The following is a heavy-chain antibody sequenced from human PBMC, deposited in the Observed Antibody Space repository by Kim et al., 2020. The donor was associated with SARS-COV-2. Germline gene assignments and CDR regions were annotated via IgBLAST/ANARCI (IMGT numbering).Heavy chain of an antibody. CDR1: GFTFSSYG. J-gene: IGHJ4*02. Sequence: GGSLRLSCAASGFTFSSYGMHWVRQAPGKGLEWVAVISYDGSNKYYADSVKGRFTISRDNSKNTLYLQMNSLRAEDTAVYYCAKDQTYRTGIPSSGWAPLLDYWGQGTLVTVSS. CDR3: AKDQTYRTGIPSSGWAPLLDY. D-gene: IGHD6-19*01. CDR2: ISYDGSNK. V-gene: IGHV3-30*18.